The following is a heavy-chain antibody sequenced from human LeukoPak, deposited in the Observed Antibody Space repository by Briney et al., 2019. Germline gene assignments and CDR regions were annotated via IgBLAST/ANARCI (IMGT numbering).Heavy chain of an antibody. Sequence: ASVKVSCKASGYTFTGYYMHWVRQAPGQGLEWMGWINPNSGGTNYSQKLQGRVTMTRDTSISTAYMELSRLRSDDTAVYYCARDGIAAAGISGAYYMDVWGKGTTVTISS. J-gene: IGHJ6*03. CDR2: INPNSGGT. D-gene: IGHD6-13*01. V-gene: IGHV1-2*02. CDR3: ARDGIAAAGISGAYYMDV. CDR1: GYTFTGYY.